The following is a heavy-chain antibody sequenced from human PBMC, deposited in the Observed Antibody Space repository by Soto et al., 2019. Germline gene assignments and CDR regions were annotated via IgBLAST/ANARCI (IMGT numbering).Heavy chain of an antibody. V-gene: IGHV1-2*02. CDR3: ATSLGLLGEGSGASDV. CDR2: LNSNSGGT. CDR1: GNTLTGYF. J-gene: IGHJ6*02. D-gene: IGHD3-10*02. Sequence: SVKVSCKASGNTLTGYFLHWVRQARGQGLEWMGWLNSNSGGTKIAQKFQGRLTMTRDTSITTAYMELSRLRSDDTAVYYCATSLGLLGEGSGASDVWCLGATVSVFS.